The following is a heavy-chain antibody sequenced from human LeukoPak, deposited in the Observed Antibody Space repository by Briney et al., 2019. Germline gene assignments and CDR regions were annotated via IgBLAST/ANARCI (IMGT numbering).Heavy chain of an antibody. CDR2: IYSGGNT. J-gene: IGHJ4*02. CDR1: EFSVGSNS. V-gene: IGHV3-53*01. Sequence: PGGSLRLSCAASEFSVGSNSMSWVRQAPGKGLEWVSFIYSGGNTHYSDSVKGRFTISRDSSKNTLYLQMNSLSAEDTAVYYCARRAGEYSHPYDYWGQGTLVTVSS. D-gene: IGHD4-17*01. CDR3: ARRAGEYSHPYDY.